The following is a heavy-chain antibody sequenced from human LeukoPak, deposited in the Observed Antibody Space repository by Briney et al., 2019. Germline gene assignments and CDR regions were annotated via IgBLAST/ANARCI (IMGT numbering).Heavy chain of an antibody. D-gene: IGHD5/OR15-5a*01. CDR1: GFTFSSYS. CDR3: ARGHVTVSAYDDAFDI. V-gene: IGHV3-21*01. J-gene: IGHJ3*02. CDR2: ISSSSSYI. Sequence: GGSLRLSCAASGFTFSSYSMNWVRQAPGKGLEWVSSISSSSSYIYYADSVKGRFTISRDNAKNSLYLQMNSLRAEDSAVYYCARGHVTVSAYDDAFDIWGQGTMVTVSS.